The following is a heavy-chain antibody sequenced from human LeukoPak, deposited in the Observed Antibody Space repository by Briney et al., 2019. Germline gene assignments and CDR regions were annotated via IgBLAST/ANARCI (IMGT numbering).Heavy chain of an antibody. J-gene: IGHJ4*02. V-gene: IGHV4-38-2*02. CDR3: VRAESVGIFDV. Sequence: PSETLSLTCLGCVLSLPKGYFWGWIPPAPGKGLEWIGYIYHNGDIVYNTSLNSSLRSRVPLLVETSKNQFSLSINSVIAADTAVFYCVRAESVGIFDVWGQGILVTVSP. D-gene: IGHD1-26*01. CDR2: IYHNGDI. CDR1: VLSLPKGYF.